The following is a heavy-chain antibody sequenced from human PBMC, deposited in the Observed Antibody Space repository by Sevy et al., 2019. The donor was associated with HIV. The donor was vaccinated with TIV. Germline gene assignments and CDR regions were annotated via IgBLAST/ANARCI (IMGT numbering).Heavy chain of an antibody. V-gene: IGHV3-64D*06. CDR1: GFTFSNYA. J-gene: IGHJ5*02. D-gene: IGHD3-9*01. CDR3: VKDRIETILWSKGDWFDP. CDR2: LSSDNAGST. Sequence: GGSLRLSCSASGFTFSNYAMHWVRQAPGKGLEYVSGLSSDNAGSTYYAYSVNGRFTISRDNSKNTLYLQMSSLRTEETAEYYCVKDRIETILWSKGDWFDPWGQGTLVTVSS.